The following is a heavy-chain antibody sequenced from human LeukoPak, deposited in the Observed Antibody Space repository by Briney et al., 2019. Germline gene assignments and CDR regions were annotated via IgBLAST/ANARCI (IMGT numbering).Heavy chain of an antibody. Sequence: GGSLRLSCTASGFTFSTYSMNWVRQAPGRGLEWVSYISGSSSSSDCGAIQYADSVKGRFTISRDNSKNTLYLQMNSLRAEDTAVYYCARSLAYCGGDCPDYYYYGMDVWGQGTTVTVSS. CDR1: GFTFSTYS. CDR3: ARSLAYCGGDCPDYYYYGMDV. J-gene: IGHJ6*02. CDR2: ISGSSSSSDCGAI. D-gene: IGHD2-21*02. V-gene: IGHV3-48*01.